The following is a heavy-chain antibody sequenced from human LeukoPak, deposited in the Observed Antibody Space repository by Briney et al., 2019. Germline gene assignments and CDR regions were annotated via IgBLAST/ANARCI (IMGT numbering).Heavy chain of an antibody. J-gene: IGHJ4*02. CDR3: ASTRSSSWPIYYYFDY. CDR1: GGSFSSFA. D-gene: IGHD6-13*01. V-gene: IGHV1-69*13. CDR2: IIPIFGSS. Sequence: GASVKVSCTASGGSFSSFAINWVRQAPGQGLEWMGGIIPIFGSSNYAQKFQGRVTITADESTSTAYMELSSLRSEDTAVYYCASTRSSSWPIYYYFDYWGQGTLVTVSS.